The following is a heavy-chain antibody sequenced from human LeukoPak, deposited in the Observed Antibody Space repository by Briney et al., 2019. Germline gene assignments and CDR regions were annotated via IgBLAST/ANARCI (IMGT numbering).Heavy chain of an antibody. CDR1: GYTFTSYG. V-gene: IGHV1-69*13. J-gene: IGHJ4*02. CDR3: ARQIVVVPAARGAFDY. Sequence: SVKVSCKASGYTFTSYGISWVRQAPGQGLEWMGGIIPIFGTANYAQKFQGRVTITADESTSTAYMELSSLRSEDTAVYYCARQIVVVPAARGAFDYWGQGTLVTVSS. CDR2: IIPIFGTA. D-gene: IGHD2-2*01.